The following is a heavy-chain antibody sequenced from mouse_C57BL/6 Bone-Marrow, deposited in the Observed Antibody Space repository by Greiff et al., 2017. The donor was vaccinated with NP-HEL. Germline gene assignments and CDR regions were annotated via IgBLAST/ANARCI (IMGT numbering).Heavy chain of an antibody. Sequence: VQLQQSGAELVKPGASVKMSCKASGYTFTTYPIEWVKQNHGKSLEWIGHFHPYNADTEYNEKFKNKATLTVEKSSSTVYLELSRLTSDDSSVYYCARGGNYWYYFDYWGQGTTLTVSS. D-gene: IGHD2-1*01. CDR3: ARGGNYWYYFDY. CDR2: FHPYNADT. CDR1: GYTFTTYP. V-gene: IGHV1-47*01. J-gene: IGHJ2*01.